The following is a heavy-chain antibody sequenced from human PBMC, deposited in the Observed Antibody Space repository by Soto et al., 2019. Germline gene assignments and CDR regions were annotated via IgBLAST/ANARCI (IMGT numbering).Heavy chain of an antibody. D-gene: IGHD1-26*01. Sequence: QVQLVQSGAEVKKPGASVKVSCKASGYTFTVYGITWVRQAPGQGLEWMGWISGNNGNTIYAEKLQGRVTMTTDTTTKTAYMGRRSLRPDDTAVYYCARDVGGGNYYNGMDVWGQGTTVTVSS. V-gene: IGHV1-18*01. CDR2: ISGNNGNT. J-gene: IGHJ6*02. CDR3: ARDVGGGNYYNGMDV. CDR1: GYTFTVYG.